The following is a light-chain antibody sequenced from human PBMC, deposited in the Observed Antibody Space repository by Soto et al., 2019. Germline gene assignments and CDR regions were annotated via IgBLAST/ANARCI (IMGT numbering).Light chain of an antibody. Sequence: EIVLTQSPATLSLSPGERATLSCRASQSVGSYLAWYQQKPGQAPRLLIYDASNRATGIPARFSGSGSGTDFTLTISSLEPEDFAVYYCQQRTSWPPKYTFGQGTKLEIK. CDR3: QQRTSWPPKYT. V-gene: IGKV3-11*01. CDR1: QSVGSY. J-gene: IGKJ2*01. CDR2: DAS.